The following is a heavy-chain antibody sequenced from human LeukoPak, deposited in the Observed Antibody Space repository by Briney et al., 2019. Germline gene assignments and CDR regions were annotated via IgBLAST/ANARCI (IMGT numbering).Heavy chain of an antibody. Sequence: PGGSLRLSCAASGFTFSDYYMSWIRQAPGKGLEWVSYISSSGSTIYYADSVKGRFTISRDNAKNSLYLQMNSLRAEDTAVYYCARTWFGELNYYYYGMDVWGQGTTVTVSS. D-gene: IGHD3-10*01. V-gene: IGHV3-11*01. CDR3: ARTWFGELNYYYYGMDV. J-gene: IGHJ6*02. CDR2: ISSSGSTI. CDR1: GFTFSDYY.